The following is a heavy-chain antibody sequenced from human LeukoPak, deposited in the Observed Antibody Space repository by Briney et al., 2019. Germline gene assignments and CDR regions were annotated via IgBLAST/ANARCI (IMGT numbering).Heavy chain of an antibody. J-gene: IGHJ4*02. CDR2: IGGGGPTT. D-gene: IGHD6-19*01. Sequence: GGSLRLSCAASGFTFSTYAMNWVRQAPAKGLEWVSTIGGGGPTTDYADSVKDRFIISRDNSKNTLYLQMNSLRAEDTAVYFCARGFLGGTDQYFDSWGQGTLVTVSS. CDR1: GFTFSTYA. V-gene: IGHV3-23*01. CDR3: ARGFLGGTDQYFDS.